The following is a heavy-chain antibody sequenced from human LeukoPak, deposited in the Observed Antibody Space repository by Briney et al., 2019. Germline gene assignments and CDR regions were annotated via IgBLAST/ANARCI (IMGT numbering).Heavy chain of an antibody. D-gene: IGHD3-3*01. CDR2: IIPIFGTA. CDR3: ASGSYYDFWSGYSRYYYYMDV. J-gene: IGHJ6*03. Sequence: SVKVSCKASGGTFSSYTISWVRQAPGQGLEWMGRIIPIFGTANYAQKFQGRVTITTDESTSTAYMELSSLRSEDTAVYYCASGSYYDFWSGYSRYYYYMDVWGKGTTVTVSS. CDR1: GGTFSSYT. V-gene: IGHV1-69*05.